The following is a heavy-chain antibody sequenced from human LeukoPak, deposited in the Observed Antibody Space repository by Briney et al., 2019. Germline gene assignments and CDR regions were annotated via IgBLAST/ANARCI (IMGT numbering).Heavy chain of an antibody. CDR2: INPNSGGT. J-gene: IGHJ5*02. D-gene: IGHD3-10*01. CDR1: GYTFTGYY. V-gene: IGHV1-2*02. CDR3: ARSTGSGSYNWFDP. Sequence: ASVKVSCKASGYTFTGYYMHWVRQAPGQGLEWMGWINPNSGGTNYAQKFQGRVTITADESTSTAYMELSSLRSEDTAVYYCARSTGSGSYNWFDPWGQGTLVTVSS.